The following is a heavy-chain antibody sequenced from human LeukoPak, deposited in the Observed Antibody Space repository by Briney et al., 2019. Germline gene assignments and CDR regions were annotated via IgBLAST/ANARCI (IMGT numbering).Heavy chain of an antibody. CDR3: ARDRVTSAAHYYYYGMVV. D-gene: IGHD2-21*02. Sequence: ASVKVSCKASGGTFSSYAISWVRQAPGQGLEWMGRIIPILGIANYAQKFQGRVTITADKSTSTAYMELSSLRSEDTAVYYCARDRVTSAAHYYYYGMVVWGQGTTVTVSS. CDR1: GGTFSSYA. CDR2: IIPILGIA. J-gene: IGHJ6*02. V-gene: IGHV1-69*04.